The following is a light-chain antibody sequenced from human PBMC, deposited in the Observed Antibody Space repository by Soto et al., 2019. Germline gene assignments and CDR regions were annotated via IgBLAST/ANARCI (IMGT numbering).Light chain of an antibody. V-gene: IGKV1-27*01. J-gene: IGKJ3*01. CDR2: AAS. CDR3: QDYHSPPVN. CDR1: QEINNY. Sequence: DIQMTQSPSYLSASVGDRVTITCRASQEINNYLAWYQQKPGQVPQIIIYAASTLQSTLQFSAPYRFSASGYGRDFTLYIRTLHAEDDATYYCQDYHSPPVNLGPGTTVHI.